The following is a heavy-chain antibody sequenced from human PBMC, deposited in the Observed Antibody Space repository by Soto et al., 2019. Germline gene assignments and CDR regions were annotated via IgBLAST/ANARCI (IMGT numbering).Heavy chain of an antibody. CDR1: GGSISSGGYY. CDR2: VYYSGST. D-gene: IGHD2-2*01. V-gene: IGHV4-31*03. CDR3: ARVVVVVPAAIPAYYDSSGYFDY. Sequence: QVQLQESGPGLVKPSQTLSLTCTVSGGSISSGGYYWSWIRQHPGKGLEWIGYVYYSGSTYYNPSLKSRVTISVDTSKNQFSLKLSSVTAADTAVYYCARVVVVVPAAIPAYYDSSGYFDYWGQGTLVTVSS. J-gene: IGHJ4*02.